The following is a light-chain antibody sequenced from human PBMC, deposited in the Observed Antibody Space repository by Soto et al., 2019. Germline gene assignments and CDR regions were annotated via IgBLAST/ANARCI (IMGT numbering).Light chain of an antibody. J-gene: IGKJ2*01. CDR3: QQSYRTPYT. CDR1: QGISTY. V-gene: IGKV1-39*01. CDR2: DAS. Sequence: DIQMTQSPSSLSASVGDRVTITCRASQGISTYLVWYQQRQGRAPKLLIYDASSLLSGVPSRFSGSGSGTDFTLTISSLQPEDFATYYCQQSYRTPYTFGKGTKLETK.